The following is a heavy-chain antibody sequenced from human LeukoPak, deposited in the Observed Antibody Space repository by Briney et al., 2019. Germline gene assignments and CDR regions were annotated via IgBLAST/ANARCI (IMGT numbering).Heavy chain of an antibody. J-gene: IGHJ6*02. CDR1: GFTFSSYA. CDR3: AKVMLYCSSTSCSPRGMDV. CDR2: ISGSGGST. Sequence: GGSLRLSCAASGFTFSSYAMSWVRQAPGKGLEWVSAISGSGGSTYYADSAKGRFTISRDNSKNTLYLQMNSLRAEDTAVYYCAKVMLYCSSTSCSPRGMDVWGQGTTVTVSS. D-gene: IGHD2-2*01. V-gene: IGHV3-23*01.